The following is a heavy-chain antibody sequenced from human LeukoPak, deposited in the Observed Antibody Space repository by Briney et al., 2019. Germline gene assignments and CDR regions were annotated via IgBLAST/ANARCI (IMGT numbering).Heavy chain of an antibody. CDR1: GFTFTNYG. CDR3: AKDSTGFTATD. Sequence: GGSLRLSCAASGFTFTNYGMDWLRQAPGKGLEGVAYTRSDESRKYYADSVKGRFTISRDNSKNTLYLQMNSLRDEDTAVYYCAKDSTGFTATDWGQGTLVTVSS. D-gene: IGHD5-18*01. CDR2: TRSDESRK. J-gene: IGHJ4*02. V-gene: IGHV3-30*02.